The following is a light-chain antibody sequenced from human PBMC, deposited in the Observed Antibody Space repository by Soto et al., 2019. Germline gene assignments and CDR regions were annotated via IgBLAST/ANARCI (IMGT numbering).Light chain of an antibody. V-gene: IGKV1-17*01. CDR1: QAIRTA. J-gene: IGKJ1*01. Sequence: DIQMTQSPSSLSASVGDRVTITFRASQAIRTALGWYQQKPGKVPKLLIYAASTLQSGVPSRFSGSGSGTDFTLTISSLQPDDFATYYCQQYNSDSWTFGQGTKVDIK. CDR2: AAS. CDR3: QQYNSDSWT.